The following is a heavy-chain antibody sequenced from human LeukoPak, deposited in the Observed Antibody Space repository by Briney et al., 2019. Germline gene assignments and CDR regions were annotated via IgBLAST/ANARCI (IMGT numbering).Heavy chain of an antibody. CDR1: GFTFNYYA. CDR2: ISSSGSRT. V-gene: IGHV3-23*01. Sequence: GGSLRLSRAASGFTFNYYAMTWVRQAPGKGLEWVSAISSSGSRTFYTDSVQGRFTISRDNSKNTLYLHMNFLRADDTAVYYCAKPQTTVTTWFDNWGQGTLVAVSS. CDR3: AKPQTTVTTWFDN. J-gene: IGHJ4*02. D-gene: IGHD4-17*01.